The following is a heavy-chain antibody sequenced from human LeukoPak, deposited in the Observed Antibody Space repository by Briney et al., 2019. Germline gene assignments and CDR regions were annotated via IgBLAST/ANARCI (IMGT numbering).Heavy chain of an antibody. CDR1: GDSISSGDYY. CDR3: AVLGYCSGGSCYSY. D-gene: IGHD2-15*01. J-gene: IGHJ4*02. V-gene: IGHV4-61*02. Sequence: PSETLSLTCTVSGDSISSGDYYWSWIRQPAGKGLEWIGRISSSGSTNYNPSLKSRVTISVDTSKNQFSLKLSSVTAADTAVYYCAVLGYCSGGSCYSYWGQGTLVTVSS. CDR2: ISSSGST.